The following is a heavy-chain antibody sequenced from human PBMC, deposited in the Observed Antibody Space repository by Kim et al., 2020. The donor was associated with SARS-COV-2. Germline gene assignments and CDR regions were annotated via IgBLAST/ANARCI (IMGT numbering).Heavy chain of an antibody. D-gene: IGHD2-21*01. J-gene: IGHJ6*02. Sequence: SETLSLTCAVYGGSFSGYYWSWIRQPPGKGLEWIGEINHSGSTNYNPSLKSRVTISVDTSKNQFSLKLSSVTAADTAVYYCARGTGLLTFVGNGMDVWGQGTTVTVSS. V-gene: IGHV4-34*01. CDR2: INHSGST. CDR3: ARGTGLLTFVGNGMDV. CDR1: GGSFSGYY.